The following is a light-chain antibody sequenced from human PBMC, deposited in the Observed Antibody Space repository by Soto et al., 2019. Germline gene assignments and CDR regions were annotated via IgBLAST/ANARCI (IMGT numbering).Light chain of an antibody. Sequence: VMTQSPATLSVSPGERATLSCWASETVATNLAWYQQKPGQAPRLLISGASTRAAGISDRFRGSGSETDFSLSIRRLEPEDFAVYYCQVYAGSHLWTFGQGTKVDIK. CDR1: ETVATN. CDR3: QVYAGSHLWT. V-gene: IGKV3-20*01. J-gene: IGKJ1*01. CDR2: GAS.